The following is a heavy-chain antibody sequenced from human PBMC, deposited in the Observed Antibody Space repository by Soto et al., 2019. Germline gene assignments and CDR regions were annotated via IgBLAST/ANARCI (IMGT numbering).Heavy chain of an antibody. J-gene: IGHJ5*02. CDR2: IYYSGST. Sequence: QLQLQESGPGLVKPSETLSLTCTVSGGSISSSSYYWGWIRQPPGKGLEWIGSIYYSGSTYYNPSLKSRVTISVDTSKNQFSLKLSSVTAADTAVYYCAAVKNEYYDFWSGYLNWFDPWGQGTLVTVSS. CDR1: GGSISSSSYY. D-gene: IGHD3-3*01. CDR3: AAVKNEYYDFWSGYLNWFDP. V-gene: IGHV4-39*01.